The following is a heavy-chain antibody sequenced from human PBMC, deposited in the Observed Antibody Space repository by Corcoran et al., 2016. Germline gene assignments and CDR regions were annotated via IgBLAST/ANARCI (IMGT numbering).Heavy chain of an antibody. CDR3: ARDRTPDWFIAVAGPDY. CDR2: ISSSSSYI. D-gene: IGHD6-19*01. V-gene: IGHV3-21*01. Sequence: EVQLVESGGGLVKPGGSLRLSCAASGFTFSSYSMNWVRQAPVKGLEWVSSISSSSSYIYYADSVKGRFTISRDNAKNSLYLQMNSLRAEDTAVDYWARDRTPDWFIAVAGPDYWGQGTLVTVSS. CDR1: GFTFSSYS. J-gene: IGHJ4*02.